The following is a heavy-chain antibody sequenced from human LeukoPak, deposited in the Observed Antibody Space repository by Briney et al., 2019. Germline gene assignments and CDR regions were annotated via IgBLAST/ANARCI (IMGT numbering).Heavy chain of an antibody. D-gene: IGHD3-22*01. J-gene: IGHJ6*02. CDR1: GFTFSTYT. CDR3: ARALYHYYDSSGYYGYYYGMDV. V-gene: IGHV3-30-3*01. CDR2: ISYHGSDK. Sequence: TGGSLRLSCAASGFTFSTYTIHWVRQAPGKGLEWVAVISYHGSDKYYADSVKDRFTISRDNSKNTVYLQMNSLRAEDTAVYYCARALYHYYDSSGYYGYYYGMDVWGQGTTVTVSS.